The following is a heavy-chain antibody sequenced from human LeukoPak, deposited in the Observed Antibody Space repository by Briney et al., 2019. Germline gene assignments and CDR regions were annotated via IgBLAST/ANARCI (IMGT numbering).Heavy chain of an antibody. CDR3: ARGFAPGTEVY. J-gene: IGHJ4*02. CDR2: IKSKTDGGTT. D-gene: IGHD3-10*01. CDR1: GFTFSNAW. V-gene: IGHV3-15*01. Sequence: GGSLRLTCAASGFTFSNAWMSWVRQAPGKGLEWVGRIKSKTDGGTTDYAAPVKGRFTISRDDSKNTLYLQMNSLRAEDTAVYYCARGFAPGTEVYWGQGTLVTVSS.